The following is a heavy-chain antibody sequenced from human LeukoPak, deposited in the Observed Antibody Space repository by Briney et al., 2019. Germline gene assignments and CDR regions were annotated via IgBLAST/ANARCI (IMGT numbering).Heavy chain of an antibody. V-gene: IGHV3-21*01. CDR1: GFTFSSYS. Sequence: GGSLRLSCAASGFTFSSYSMSWVRQAPGKGLEWVSSISSSSSYIYYADSVKGRFTISRDNAKNSLYLQMNSLRAENTAVYYCARLGTVTAHFDYWGQGTLVTVSS. CDR3: ARLGTVTAHFDY. J-gene: IGHJ4*02. D-gene: IGHD2-21*02. CDR2: ISSSSSYI.